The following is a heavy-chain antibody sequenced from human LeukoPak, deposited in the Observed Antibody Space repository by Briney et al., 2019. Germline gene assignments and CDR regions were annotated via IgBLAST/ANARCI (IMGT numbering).Heavy chain of an antibody. J-gene: IGHJ4*02. CDR1: GFTVSSNY. CDR2: IYSGGSI. V-gene: IGHV3-66*01. D-gene: IGHD4-17*01. CDR3: ASMTTVTTPFDY. Sequence: GGSLRLSCAASGFTVSSNYMSWVRQAQGKGLEWVSVIYSGGSIYYADSVKGRFTISRDNSKNTLYLQMNSLRAEDTAVYYCASMTTVTTPFDYWGQGTLVTVSS.